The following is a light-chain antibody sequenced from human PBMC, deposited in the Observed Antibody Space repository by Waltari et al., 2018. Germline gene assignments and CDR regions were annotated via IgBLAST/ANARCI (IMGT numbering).Light chain of an antibody. CDR3: NSRDTSANLVV. CDR2: CKN. J-gene: IGLJ2*01. V-gene: IGLV3-19*01. CDR1: SLRNYH. Sequence: SSELTQDPAVSVALGQTVRITCQGDSLRNYHVRWYQQKPGQGPALVFYCKNNRTSGIPDRFSGSSSRNTASLTITGAQAEDEADYYCNSRDTSANLVVFGGGTKLTVL.